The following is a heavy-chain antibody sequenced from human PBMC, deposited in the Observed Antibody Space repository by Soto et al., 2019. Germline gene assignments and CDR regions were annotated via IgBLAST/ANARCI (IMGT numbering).Heavy chain of an antibody. J-gene: IGHJ6*02. CDR1: GGSISSGDYY. CDR3: ARDGSGSYYRYGMDV. V-gene: IGHV4-30-4*01. D-gene: IGHD3-10*01. CDR2: IYYSGST. Sequence: SETLSLTCTVSGGSISSGDYYWSWIRQPPGKGLEWIGYIYYSGSTYYNPSLKSRVTISVDTSKNQFSLKLSSVTAADTAVYYCARDGSGSYYRYGMDVWGQGTTVTSP.